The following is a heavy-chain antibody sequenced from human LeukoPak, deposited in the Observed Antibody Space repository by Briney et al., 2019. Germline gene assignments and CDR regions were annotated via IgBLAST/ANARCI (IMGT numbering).Heavy chain of an antibody. CDR2: INPSGGST. CDR3: ARAQVVVVPAAMQLGTILDY. Sequence: GASVKVSCKASGYTFTSYYMHWMRQAPGQGLEWMGIINPSGGSTSYAQKFQGRVTMTRDTSTSTVYMELSGLRSEDTAVYYCARAQVVVVPAAMQLGTILDYWGQGTLVTVSS. J-gene: IGHJ4*02. CDR1: GYTFTSYY. D-gene: IGHD2-2*01. V-gene: IGHV1-46*01.